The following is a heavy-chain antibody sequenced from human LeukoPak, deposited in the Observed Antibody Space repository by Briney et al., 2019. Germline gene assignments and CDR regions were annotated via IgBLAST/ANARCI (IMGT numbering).Heavy chain of an antibody. CDR1: GGSFSGYY. Sequence: SETLSLTCAVYGGSFSGYYWSWIRQPPGKGLEWIGEINHSGSTNYNPPLKSRVTISVDTSKNQFSLKLSSVTAADTAVYYCARDSPDAFDIWGQGTMVTVSS. V-gene: IGHV4-34*01. J-gene: IGHJ3*02. CDR2: INHSGST. CDR3: ARDSPDAFDI.